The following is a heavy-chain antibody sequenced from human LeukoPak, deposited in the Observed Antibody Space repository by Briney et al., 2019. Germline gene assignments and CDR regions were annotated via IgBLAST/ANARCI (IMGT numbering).Heavy chain of an antibody. V-gene: IGHV1-2*02. CDR3: ARDSTVNGLGWFDP. CDR1: GYTFTGYY. J-gene: IGHJ5*02. CDR2: INPNTGDI. D-gene: IGHD4-11*01. Sequence: ASVKVSCKASGYTFTGYYMNWVRQAPGQGLEWMGWINPNTGDINYAQKFQGRVTITADESTSTAYMELSSLRSEDTAVYYCARDSTVNGLGWFDPWGQGTLVTVSS.